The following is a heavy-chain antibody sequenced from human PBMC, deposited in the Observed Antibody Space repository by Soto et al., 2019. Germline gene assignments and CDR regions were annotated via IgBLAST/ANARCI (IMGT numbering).Heavy chain of an antibody. CDR2: IYHGRST. Sequence: QVQLQESGPGLVKPSGTLSLTCSVSGGSISTNNCWSWVRQSPGTGLEWIGEIYHGRSTNYNPSLMTRITISIDESRNQFSLRLKSVPAADTAISYCARESGSITVRGPFDLWGQGTLVTVSS. J-gene: IGHJ3*01. CDR1: GGSISTNNC. D-gene: IGHD3-16*01. V-gene: IGHV4-4*02. CDR3: ARESGSITVRGPFDL.